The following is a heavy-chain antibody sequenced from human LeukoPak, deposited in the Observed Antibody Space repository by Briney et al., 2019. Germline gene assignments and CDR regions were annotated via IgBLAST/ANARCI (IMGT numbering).Heavy chain of an antibody. D-gene: IGHD6-13*01. V-gene: IGHV3-48*04. CDR3: ARDSHSSSWYYDY. J-gene: IGHJ4*02. CDR1: GFTFSSYS. CDR2: ISSSSSTI. Sequence: GGSLRLSCAASGFTFSSYSMNWVRQAPGKGLEWVSYISSSSSTIYYADSVKGRFTISRDNAKNSLYLQMSSLRAEDTAVYYCARDSHSSSWYYDYWGQGTLVTVSS.